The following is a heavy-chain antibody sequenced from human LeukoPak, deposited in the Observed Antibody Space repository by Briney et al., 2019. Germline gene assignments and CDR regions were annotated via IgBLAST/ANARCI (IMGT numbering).Heavy chain of an antibody. CDR2: ISRSGSST. Sequence: GGSLRLSCAASGFTFSAYAMTWVRQAPGKGLDCVSVISRSGSSTHYADSVKGRFTISRDNSKNMLYLQMNSLRAEDTAMYYCTKKGLNRLGFYYGIDVWGQGTTVTVSS. CDR3: TKKGLNRLGFYYGIDV. V-gene: IGHV3-23*01. CDR1: GFTFSAYA. J-gene: IGHJ6*02. D-gene: IGHD4-17*01.